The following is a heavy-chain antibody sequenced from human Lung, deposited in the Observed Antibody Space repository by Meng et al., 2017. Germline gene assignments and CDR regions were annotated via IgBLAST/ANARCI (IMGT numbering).Heavy chain of an antibody. CDR1: GGAVSDYY. CDR3: ARGPTTMAHDFDY. Sequence: LLTPSETRALTCVGSGGAVSDYYWGWIRQPPGKGLEWIGEINHSGSTNYNPSLESRATISVDTSQNNLSLKLSSVTAADSAVYYCARGPTTMAHDFDYWGQGTLVTVSS. V-gene: IGHV4-34*01. D-gene: IGHD4-11*01. J-gene: IGHJ4*02. CDR2: INHSGST.